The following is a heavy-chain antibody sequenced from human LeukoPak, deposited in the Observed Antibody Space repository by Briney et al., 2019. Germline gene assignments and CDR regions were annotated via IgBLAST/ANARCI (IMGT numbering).Heavy chain of an antibody. CDR2: IIPIFGTA. D-gene: IGHD3-3*01. Sequence: EASVKVSCKASGGTFSSYAISWVRQAPGQGLEWMGGIIPIFGTANYAQKFQGRVTITTDESTSTAYMELSSLRSGDTAVYYCARVRPPPLGITIFGVVTPHRDAFDIWGQGTMITVSS. J-gene: IGHJ3*02. CDR3: ARVRPPPLGITIFGVVTPHRDAFDI. V-gene: IGHV1-69*05. CDR1: GGTFSSYA.